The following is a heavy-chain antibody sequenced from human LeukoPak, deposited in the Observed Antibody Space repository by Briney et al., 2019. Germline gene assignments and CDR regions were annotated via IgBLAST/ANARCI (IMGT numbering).Heavy chain of an antibody. CDR1: GGSFSGYY. J-gene: IGHJ3*02. D-gene: IGHD2-2*01. Sequence: PSETLSLTCAVYGGSFSGYYWSWIRQPPGKGLEWIGEINHSGSTNCNPSLKSRVTMSVDTSKNQSSVKLSSVAAADTAVYYCARGGSCSSTTCYVSDAFDIWGQGTMVTVSS. CDR3: ARGGSCSSTTCYVSDAFDI. CDR2: INHSGST. V-gene: IGHV4-34*01.